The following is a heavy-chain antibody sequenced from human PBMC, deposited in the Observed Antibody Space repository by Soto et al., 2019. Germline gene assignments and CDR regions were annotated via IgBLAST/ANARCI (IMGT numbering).Heavy chain of an antibody. CDR2: ISAYNGNT. V-gene: IGHV1-18*01. CDR3: ARVHIVVVVAATRSRTNWFDP. Sequence: ASVKVSCKASGYTFTSYGISWVRQAPGQGLEWMGWISAYNGNTNYAQKLQGRVTMTTDTSTSTAYMELRSLRSDDTAVYYCARVHIVVVVAATRSRTNWFDPWGQGTLVTVSS. D-gene: IGHD2-15*01. J-gene: IGHJ5*02. CDR1: GYTFTSYG.